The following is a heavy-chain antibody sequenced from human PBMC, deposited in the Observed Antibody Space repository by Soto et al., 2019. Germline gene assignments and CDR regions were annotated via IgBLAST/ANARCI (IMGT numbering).Heavy chain of an antibody. Sequence: SETLSLTCTVSGGSISSYYWSWIRQPPGKGLEWIGYIYYSGSTNYNPSPKSRVTISVDTSKNQFSLKLSSVTAADTAVYYCAREILVGATDYWGQGTLVTVSS. D-gene: IGHD1-26*01. V-gene: IGHV4-59*01. CDR3: AREILVGATDY. CDR1: GGSISSYY. J-gene: IGHJ4*02. CDR2: IYYSGST.